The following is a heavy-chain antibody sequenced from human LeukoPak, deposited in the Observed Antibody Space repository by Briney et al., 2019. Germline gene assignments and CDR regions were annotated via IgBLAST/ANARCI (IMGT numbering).Heavy chain of an antibody. V-gene: IGHV4-34*01. J-gene: IGHJ4*02. CDR3: ARVGESGSGSYHPYFDY. D-gene: IGHD3-10*01. CDR2: INHSGST. Sequence: PSETLSLTCAVYGGSFSGYHWSWIRQPPGKGLEWIGEINHSGSTNYNPSLKSRVTISVDTSKNQFSLKLSSVTAADTAVYYCARVGESGSGSYHPYFDYWGQGTLVTVSS. CDR1: GGSFSGYH.